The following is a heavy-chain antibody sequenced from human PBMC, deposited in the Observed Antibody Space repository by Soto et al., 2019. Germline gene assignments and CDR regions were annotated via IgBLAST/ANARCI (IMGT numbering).Heavy chain of an antibody. CDR3: ARDRWRDGYNYGPDY. CDR1: AYTFTSYG. V-gene: IGHV1-18*01. D-gene: IGHD5-12*01. CDR2: VSAYNGNT. J-gene: IGHJ4*02. Sequence: QVQLVQSGAEVKKPGASVKVSCKASAYTFTSYGISWVRQAPGQGLEWMGWVSAYNGNTNYAEKLQGRITVTTDTSTSTAYLELRSLRSNETAVDYCARDRWRDGYNYGPDYWGQGTLVTVSS.